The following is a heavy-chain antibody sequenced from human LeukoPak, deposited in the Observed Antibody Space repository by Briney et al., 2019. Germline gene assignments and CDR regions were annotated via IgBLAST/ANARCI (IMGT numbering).Heavy chain of an antibody. Sequence: TGGSLRLSCAASGFTFSRHAVSWVRQAPGKGLEWVSTTGLNSVNTLCAESVQGRFSISRDNSKNTLDLQMDNLRVDDTAVYYCAKGDDIGKHPTRAYYFDTWGQGTLVTVSS. CDR2: TGLNSVNT. CDR3: AKGDDIGKHPTRAYYFDT. D-gene: IGHD5-24*01. V-gene: IGHV3-23*01. J-gene: IGHJ4*02. CDR1: GFTFSRHA.